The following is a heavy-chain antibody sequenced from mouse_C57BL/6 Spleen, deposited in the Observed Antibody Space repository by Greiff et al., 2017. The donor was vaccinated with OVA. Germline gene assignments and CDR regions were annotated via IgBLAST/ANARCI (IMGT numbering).Heavy chain of an antibody. CDR2: IDPSDSYT. Sequence: VQLQQPGAELVMPGASVKLSCKASGYTFTSYWMHWVKQRPGQGLEWIGEIDPSDSYTNYNQKFKGKSTLTVDKSSSTAYMQLSSLTSEDSAVYYCARSYYGSGGWHFDVWGTGTTVTVSS. CDR3: ARSYYGSGGWHFDV. V-gene: IGHV1-69*01. CDR1: GYTFTSYW. J-gene: IGHJ1*03. D-gene: IGHD1-1*01.